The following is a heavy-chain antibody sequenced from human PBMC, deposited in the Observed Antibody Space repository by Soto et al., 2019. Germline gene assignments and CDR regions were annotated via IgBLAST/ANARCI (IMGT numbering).Heavy chain of an antibody. D-gene: IGHD6-19*01. CDR3: ARAQDIAVAVVPWFTP. CDR2: IWYDGSNK. V-gene: IGHV3-33*01. Sequence: GGSLRLSCAASGFTFSSYGMHWVRQAPGKGLEWVAVIWYDGSNKYYADSVKGRFTISRDNSKNTLYLQMNSLRSDDTAVYYWARAQDIAVAVVPWFTPWGQGTLVTVS. CDR1: GFTFSSYG. J-gene: IGHJ5*02.